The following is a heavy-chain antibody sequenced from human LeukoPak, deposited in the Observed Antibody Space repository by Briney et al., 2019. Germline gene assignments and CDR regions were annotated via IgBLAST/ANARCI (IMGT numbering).Heavy chain of an antibody. D-gene: IGHD1-26*01. CDR2: IYYSGST. Sequence: KPSETLSLTCTVAGGSMSSYYWSWIRQPPGTGLEWIGNIYYSGSTNYNPSLKSRVTISVDTSKKQFSLKVSSVTAADTAVYYCARGSWDMSFDYWGQGILVTVSS. J-gene: IGHJ4*02. V-gene: IGHV4-59*01. CDR3: ARGSWDMSFDY. CDR1: GGSMSSYY.